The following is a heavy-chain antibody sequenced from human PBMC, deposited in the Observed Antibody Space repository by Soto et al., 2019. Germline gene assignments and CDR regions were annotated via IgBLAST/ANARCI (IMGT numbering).Heavy chain of an antibody. V-gene: IGHV4-30-2*01. J-gene: IGHJ4*02. CDR3: ARQYSSSWYLGLEYYFDY. D-gene: IGHD6-13*01. CDR1: GGSISSGGYS. CDR2: IYHSGST. Sequence: SETLSLTCAVSGGSISSGGYSWSWIRQPPGKGLEWIGYIYHSGSTYYNPSLKSRVTISVDRSKNQFSLKLSSVTAADTAVYYCARQYSSSWYLGLEYYFDYWGQGTLVTVSS.